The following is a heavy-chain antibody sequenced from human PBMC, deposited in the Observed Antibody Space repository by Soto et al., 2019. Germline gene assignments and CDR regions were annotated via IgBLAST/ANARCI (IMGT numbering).Heavy chain of an antibody. CDR3: AAPRTDGYKVPDPSTYYYYGLDV. Sequence: SVKVSCKASGGSFSTYAISWVRQAPGQGLEWMGGIIPISGTPNYAQKFQGRATITADRSTSTAYLELNSLRSEDTAVYYCAAPRTDGYKVPDPSTYYYYGLDVWGQGTTVTVSS. D-gene: IGHD5-12*01. CDR1: GGSFSTYA. CDR2: IIPISGTP. J-gene: IGHJ6*02. V-gene: IGHV1-69*06.